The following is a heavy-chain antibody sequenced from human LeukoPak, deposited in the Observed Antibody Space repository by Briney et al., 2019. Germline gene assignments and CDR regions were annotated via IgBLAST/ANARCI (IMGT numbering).Heavy chain of an antibody. J-gene: IGHJ6*03. D-gene: IGHD6-13*01. Sequence: SGTLSLTCAVSGGSISSRNWWSWVRPPPGKGLEWIGEIHHSGSTNYNSSLKSRVTISVDKSKNQFSLKPNSVTAADTAVYYCARGGITGYSSSWYYYYYYMDVWGKGTTVTISS. CDR1: GGSISSRNW. CDR2: IHHSGST. V-gene: IGHV4-4*02. CDR3: ARGGITGYSSSWYYYYYYMDV.